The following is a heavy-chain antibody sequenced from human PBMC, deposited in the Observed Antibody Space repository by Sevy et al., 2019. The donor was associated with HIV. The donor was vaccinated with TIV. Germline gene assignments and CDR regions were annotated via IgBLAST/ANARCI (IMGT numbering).Heavy chain of an antibody. CDR1: GYTFTSYG. D-gene: IGHD2-8*01. J-gene: IGHJ5*02. Sequence: ASVKVSCKASGYTFTSYGISWVRQAPGQGLEWMGWISAYNGNTNYAQKLQGRVTMTTDTSTSTVYMELRSLRSDDTAVYYCARDLVLMVYGNYRWFDPWGQGTLVTVSS. CDR3: ARDLVLMVYGNYRWFDP. V-gene: IGHV1-18*04. CDR2: ISAYNGNT.